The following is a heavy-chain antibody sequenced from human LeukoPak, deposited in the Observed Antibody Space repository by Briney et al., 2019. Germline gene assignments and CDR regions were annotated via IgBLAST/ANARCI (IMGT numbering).Heavy chain of an antibody. V-gene: IGHV3-48*04. D-gene: IGHD2-15*01. CDR3: AKPHRPYCSGGSCYLPHFDY. J-gene: IGHJ4*02. CDR1: GFTFNNYS. CDR2: ISNFGDII. Sequence: GGSLRLSCAASGFTFNNYSMNWVRQAPGKGLEWISHISNFGDIIHYADSVEGRFTISRDNDKNSIYLQMNSLRAEDTAVYYCAKPHRPYCSGGSCYLPHFDYWGQGTLVTVSS.